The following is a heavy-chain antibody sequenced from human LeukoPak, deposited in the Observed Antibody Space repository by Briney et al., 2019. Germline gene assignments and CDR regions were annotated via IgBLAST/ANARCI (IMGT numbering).Heavy chain of an antibody. J-gene: IGHJ4*02. V-gene: IGHV4-39*07. CDR3: AREYSSSWSLGY. Sequence: SETLSLTCTVSGGSISSSSYYWGWIRQPPGKGLEWIGSIYYSGSTSYNPSLKSRVTISVDTSKNQFSLKLSSVTAADTAVYYCAREYSSSWSLGYWGQGTLVTVSS. D-gene: IGHD6-13*01. CDR1: GGSISSSSYY. CDR2: IYYSGST.